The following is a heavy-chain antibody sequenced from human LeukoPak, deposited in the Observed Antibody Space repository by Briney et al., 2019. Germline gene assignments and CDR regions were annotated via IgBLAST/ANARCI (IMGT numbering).Heavy chain of an antibody. D-gene: IGHD3-16*01. CDR2: IYTSGST. V-gene: IGHV4-4*07. CDR1: GGSISSYY. Sequence: SETLSLTCTVSGGSISSYYWSWIRQPAGKGLEWTGRIYTSGSTNYNPSLKSRVTMSVDTSKNQFSLKLSSVTAADTAVYYCARSPWGFGVMGYYYYYMDVXXKGTTVTVSS. CDR3: ARSPWGFGVMGYYYYYMDV. J-gene: IGHJ6*03.